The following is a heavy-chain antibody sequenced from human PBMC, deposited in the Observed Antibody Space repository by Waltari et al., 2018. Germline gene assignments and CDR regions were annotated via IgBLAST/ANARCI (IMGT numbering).Heavy chain of an antibody. CDR1: GFTFSSYW. CDR2: ITGDGSGA. V-gene: IGHV3-74*01. D-gene: IGHD2-21*02. J-gene: IGHJ4*02. Sequence: EVQLVESGGGLVQPGGSLRLSCEASGFTFSSYWMHWVRQAPGKGLVWVGRITGDGSGATYGDSVKGRFTISRDNAKNTLFLQMNSLRDEDTAVYYCARYVVVTAGDYWGQGTLVTVSS. CDR3: ARYVVVTAGDY.